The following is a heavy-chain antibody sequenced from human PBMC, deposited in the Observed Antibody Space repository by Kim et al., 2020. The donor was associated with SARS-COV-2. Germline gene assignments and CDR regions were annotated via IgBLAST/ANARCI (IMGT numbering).Heavy chain of an antibody. Sequence: GGSLRLSCAASGFTFSNYAMTWVRQAPGKGLEWVSTISGTGDDTYYGDSVKGRFTVSRDNSKNTVYLLMNSLRGEDTALYYCAQDRSGSLKWGQGTMVTVSS. V-gene: IGHV3-23*01. J-gene: IGHJ3*01. D-gene: IGHD1-26*01. CDR2: ISGTGDDT. CDR3: AQDRSGSLK. CDR1: GFTFSNYA.